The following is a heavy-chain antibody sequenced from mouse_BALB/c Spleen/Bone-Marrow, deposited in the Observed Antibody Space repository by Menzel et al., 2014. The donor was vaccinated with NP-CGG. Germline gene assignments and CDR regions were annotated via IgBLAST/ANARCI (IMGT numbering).Heavy chain of an antibody. J-gene: IGHJ1*01. CDR3: ARGSSFSYWYFDV. Sequence: QVQLQQSGAELVRPGSSVKISCKASGYAFSTYWMTWVKQRPGQGLEWIGQIYPGDGSSKYNEKFKGKTTLTADKSSSTVYMLISSLTSEDSAIYFCARGSSFSYWYFDVWGAGTTVTVSS. CDR1: GYAFSTYW. CDR2: IYPGDGSS. V-gene: IGHV1-80*01. D-gene: IGHD1-1*01.